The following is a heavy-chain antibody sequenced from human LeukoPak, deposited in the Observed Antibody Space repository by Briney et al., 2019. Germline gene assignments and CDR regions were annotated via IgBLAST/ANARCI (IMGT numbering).Heavy chain of an antibody. Sequence: GGSLRLSCAASGFTFSSYSMNWVRQAPGKGLEWVSSISSSSSYIYYADSVKGRFTISRDNAKNSLYLQMNSLRAEDTAVYYCARSGRHDSSSNLDYWGQGTLVTVSS. CDR1: GFTFSSYS. J-gene: IGHJ4*02. D-gene: IGHD3-22*01. V-gene: IGHV3-21*01. CDR3: ARSGRHDSSSNLDY. CDR2: ISSSSSYI.